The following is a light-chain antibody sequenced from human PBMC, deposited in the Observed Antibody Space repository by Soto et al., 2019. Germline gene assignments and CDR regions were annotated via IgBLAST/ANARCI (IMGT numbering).Light chain of an antibody. CDR2: VAS. CDR3: QQSYNTPRR. Sequence: DIQMTQSPSSLSASVGDRVTLTCRASQPISKYLNWYQQKPGKAPKLLIYVASSLHSGVPSRFSGRGSGTDFTLTTSGLQPEDSATYFCQQSYNTPRRFGQGTKVDIK. CDR1: QPISKY. V-gene: IGKV1-39*01. J-gene: IGKJ1*01.